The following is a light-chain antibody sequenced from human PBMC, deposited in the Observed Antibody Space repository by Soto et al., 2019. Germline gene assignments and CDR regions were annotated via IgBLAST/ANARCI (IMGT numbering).Light chain of an antibody. J-gene: IGKJ1*01. Sequence: DLQMTQSPSTLPASVGDRVTITCRASQSISDWLAWFQLKPGKAPKLLIYDASSLESGVPSRFSGSGSGTEFTLTISSLQPDDFATYYCQQYMSYSFGQGTKVDIK. CDR2: DAS. V-gene: IGKV1-5*01. CDR1: QSISDW. CDR3: QQYMSYS.